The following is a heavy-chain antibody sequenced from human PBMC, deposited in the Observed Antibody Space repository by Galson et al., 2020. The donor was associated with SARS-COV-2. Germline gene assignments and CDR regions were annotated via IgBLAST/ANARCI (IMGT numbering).Heavy chain of an antibody. D-gene: IGHD1-26*01. CDR3: ARPYSGSYYSAFDI. CDR2: ISYDGSNK. J-gene: IGHJ3*02. Sequence: GGSLRLSCAASGFTFSSYAMHWVRQAPGKGLEWVAVISYDGSNKYYADSVKGRFTISRDNSKNTLYLQMNSLRTEDTAVYYCARPYSGSYYSAFDIWGQGTMVTVSS. V-gene: IGHV3-30*01. CDR1: GFTFSSYA.